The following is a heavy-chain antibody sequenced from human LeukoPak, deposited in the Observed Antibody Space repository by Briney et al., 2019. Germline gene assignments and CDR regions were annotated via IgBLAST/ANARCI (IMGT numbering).Heavy chain of an antibody. CDR1: RLSVSSDS. CDR3: ARVLLGATTISYSYYYMDV. V-gene: IGHV3-21*01. CDR2: ITSRSSYI. D-gene: IGHD1-26*01. Sequence: GQSLRLSCALSRLSVSSDSINGVREAPGKGLKWVSSITSRSSYINYADSATGRFTISRDNAKNSVYLQMNSLRAEDTAVYYCARVLLGATTISYSYYYMDVWGKGTTVTVSS. J-gene: IGHJ6*03.